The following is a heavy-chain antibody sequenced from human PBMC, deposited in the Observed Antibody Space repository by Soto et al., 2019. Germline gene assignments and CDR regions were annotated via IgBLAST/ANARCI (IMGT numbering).Heavy chain of an antibody. D-gene: IGHD3-16*01. J-gene: IGHJ6*02. CDR2: IIPIFGTA. V-gene: IGHV1-69*01. CDR3: ARGMDEFDGNIWDYYYGMDV. Sequence: QVQLVQSGAEVKQPGSSVKVSCKASGGTFSSYAISWVRQAPGQGLEWMGGIIPIFGTANYAQKFQGRVTITADESTSTAYMELSSLRSEDTAVYYCARGMDEFDGNIWDYYYGMDVWGQGTTVTVSS. CDR1: GGTFSSYA.